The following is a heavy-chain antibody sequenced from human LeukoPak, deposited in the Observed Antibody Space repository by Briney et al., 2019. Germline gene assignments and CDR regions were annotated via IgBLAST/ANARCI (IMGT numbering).Heavy chain of an antibody. CDR3: AISITMVREDYYGMDV. Sequence: ASVKVSCKASGYTFTSYYMHWVRQAPGQGLEWMGIINPSGGSTSYAQKFQGRVTMTRDTSTSTVYMELSSLRSEDTAVYYCAISITMVREDYYGMDVWGQGTTVTVSS. D-gene: IGHD3-10*01. J-gene: IGHJ6*02. V-gene: IGHV1-46*01. CDR1: GYTFTSYY. CDR2: INPSGGST.